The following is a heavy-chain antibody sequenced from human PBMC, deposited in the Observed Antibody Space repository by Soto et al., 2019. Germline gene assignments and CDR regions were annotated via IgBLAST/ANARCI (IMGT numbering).Heavy chain of an antibody. J-gene: IGHJ6*02. CDR2: INWNGGST. V-gene: IGHV3-20*04. D-gene: IGHD3-22*01. CDR1: GFTFDDYG. Sequence: GGSLRLSCAASGFTFDDYGMSWVRPAPGKGLEWVSGINWNGGSTGYADSVKGRFTISRDNAKNSLYLQMNSLRAEDTALYYCARTPLLDDSSDYSSYYYHYGMDVWGQGTTVTVSS. CDR3: ARTPLLDDSSDYSSYYYHYGMDV.